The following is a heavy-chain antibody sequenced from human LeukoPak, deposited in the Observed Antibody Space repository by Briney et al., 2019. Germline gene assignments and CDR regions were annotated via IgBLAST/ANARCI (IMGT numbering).Heavy chain of an antibody. Sequence: ASVKVSCKASGYTFTGYYMHWVRQAPGQGLEWMGCINPNSGGTHFAQKFQGRVTMTRDTSINTAYMELSRLTSDDTTVYFCAIAHYYYDSSGYYDDWGQGTLVTVSS. D-gene: IGHD3-22*01. CDR2: INPNSGGT. V-gene: IGHV1-2*02. CDR3: AIAHYYYDSSGYYDD. J-gene: IGHJ4*02. CDR1: GYTFTGYY.